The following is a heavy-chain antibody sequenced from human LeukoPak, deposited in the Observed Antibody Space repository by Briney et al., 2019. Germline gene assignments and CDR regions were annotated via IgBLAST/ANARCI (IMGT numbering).Heavy chain of an antibody. D-gene: IGHD3-3*01. J-gene: IGHJ4*02. V-gene: IGHV4-39*01. CDR3: ARAYYDFWSGDN. Sequence: SETLSLTCTVSGGSISSSSYYWGWIRQPPGKGLEWIGSIYYSGSTYYNPSLKSRVTIPVDTSKNQFSLKLSSVTAADTAVYYCARAYYDFWSGDNWGQGTLVTASS. CDR1: GGSISSSSYY. CDR2: IYYSGST.